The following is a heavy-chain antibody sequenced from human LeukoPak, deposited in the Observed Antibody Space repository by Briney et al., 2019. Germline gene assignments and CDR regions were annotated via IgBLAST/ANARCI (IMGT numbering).Heavy chain of an antibody. J-gene: IGHJ4*02. CDR2: INPNSGGT. Sequence: ASVNVSCKASGYTFTCYYMHWVRQAPGQGLEWMGWINPNSGGTNYAQKFQGRVTMTRDTSISTAYMEVSRLRSDDTAVYYCARGVAAAGTRRGFDHWGQGTLVTVSS. D-gene: IGHD6-13*01. CDR1: GYTFTCYY. CDR3: ARGVAAAGTRRGFDH. V-gene: IGHV1-2*02.